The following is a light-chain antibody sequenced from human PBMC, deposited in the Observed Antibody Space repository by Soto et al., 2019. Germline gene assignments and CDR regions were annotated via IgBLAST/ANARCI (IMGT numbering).Light chain of an antibody. J-gene: IGKJ5*01. CDR3: QQLYSYPIT. V-gene: IGKV1-9*01. Sequence: DIQLTQSPSFLSASVGDRVTVTCRASQGISNYLAWYQQKPGKAPKLLIYDASTLPAGVPLRFSGSGSGTEFTLTVSSLRPDDSATYYCQQLYSYPITLVQGTRLEIK. CDR1: QGISNY. CDR2: DAS.